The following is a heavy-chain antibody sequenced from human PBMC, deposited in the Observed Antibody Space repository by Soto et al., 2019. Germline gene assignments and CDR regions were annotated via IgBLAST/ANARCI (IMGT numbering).Heavy chain of an antibody. CDR3: VRDRPPLELVVYNRFDP. J-gene: IGHJ5*02. CDR1: GSPFTDYY. CDR2: INSNNGGT. D-gene: IGHD1-7*01. Sequence: ASVKVSCKTSGSPFTDYYLHWVRQAPGQGPEWMGWINSNNGGTNYAQRFQGRVTMTSDTSISTAYMEVSRLRSDVTAMYYCVRDRPPLELVVYNRFDPWGQGTLVTVSS. V-gene: IGHV1-2*02.